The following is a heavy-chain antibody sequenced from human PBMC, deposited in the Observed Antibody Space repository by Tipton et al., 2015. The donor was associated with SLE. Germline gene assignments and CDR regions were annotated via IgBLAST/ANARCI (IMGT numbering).Heavy chain of an antibody. V-gene: IGHV4-4*07. D-gene: IGHD2-21*02. CDR1: GGSVNNNY. CDR3: AGRGDLVVVTSYFDH. CDR2: VYIAGST. Sequence: TLSLTCTVSGGSVNNNYWSWIRQPAGKGLEWIGRVYIAGSTNYNPSLKSRVTISVDTSNNQFSLKLSSVTAADTAVYYCAGRGDLVVVTSYFDHWGQGTLVTVST. J-gene: IGHJ4*02.